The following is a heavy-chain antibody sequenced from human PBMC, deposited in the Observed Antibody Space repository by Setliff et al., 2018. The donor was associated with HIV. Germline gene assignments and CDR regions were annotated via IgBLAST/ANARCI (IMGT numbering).Heavy chain of an antibody. CDR2: IYYSGST. J-gene: IGHJ2*01. Sequence: SETLSLTCTVSGGSISSYYWSWIRQPPGKGLEWIGYIYYSGSTNYNPSLKSRVTISVDTSKTQFSLKLSSVTAADTAVYYCARASGPGTYWYFDLWVPETLLVTVSS. CDR3: ARASGPGTYWYFDL. CDR1: GGSISSYY. D-gene: IGHD1-26*01. V-gene: IGHV4-59*01.